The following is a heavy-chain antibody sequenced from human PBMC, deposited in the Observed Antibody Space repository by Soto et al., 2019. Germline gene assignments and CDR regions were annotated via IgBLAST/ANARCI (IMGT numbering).Heavy chain of an antibody. CDR1: GDSMSSSNW. V-gene: IGHV4-4*02. J-gene: IGHJ4*02. CDR3: ARGSYYYDSSGYYYVGDFDY. D-gene: IGHD3-22*01. Sequence: SETLSLTCTVSGDSMSSSNWWNWVRQPPGKGLEWIGEAHHSGRTNYNPSLKTRVTISVDRSQNQFSLKLSSVTAADTAVYYCARGSYYYDSSGYYYVGDFDYWGQGTLVTVSS. CDR2: AHHSGRT.